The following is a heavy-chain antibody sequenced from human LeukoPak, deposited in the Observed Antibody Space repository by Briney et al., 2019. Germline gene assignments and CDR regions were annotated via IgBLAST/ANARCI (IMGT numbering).Heavy chain of an antibody. V-gene: IGHV3-48*03. CDR2: ISSSGSTI. CDR3: AELGITMIGGA. J-gene: IGHJ6*04. CDR1: GFTFSSYA. D-gene: IGHD3-10*02. Sequence: GGSLRLSCAASGFTFSSYAMSWVRQAPGKGLEWVSYISSSGSTIYYADSVKGRFTISRDNAKNSLYLQMNSLRAEDTAVYYCAELGITMIGGAWGKGTTVTISS.